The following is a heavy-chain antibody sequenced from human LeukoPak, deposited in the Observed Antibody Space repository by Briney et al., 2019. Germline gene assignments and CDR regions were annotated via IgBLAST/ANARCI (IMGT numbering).Heavy chain of an antibody. CDR1: GFSLSRYD. Sequence: GGSLRLSCAPSGFSLSRYDMNWVRDAPGGGGGCGSYISSSGSTIYYANSVKERFAISRDNDKNSLYLQMQSLRAENQDVDYFAELGITMIVCVWGK. V-gene: IGHV3-48*03. J-gene: IGHJ6*03. CDR3: AELGITMIVCV. CDR2: ISSSGSTI. D-gene: IGHD3-22*01.